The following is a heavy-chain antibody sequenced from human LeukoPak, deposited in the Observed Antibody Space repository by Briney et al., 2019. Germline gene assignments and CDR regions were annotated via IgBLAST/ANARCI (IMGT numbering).Heavy chain of an antibody. CDR1: GGSISSYY. D-gene: IGHD3-10*01. V-gene: IGHV4-59*01. CDR2: IYYSGST. J-gene: IGHJ6*03. CDR3: ARVPYYYGSGRNYYMDV. Sequence: SETLSLTCTVSGGSISSYYWSWIRQPPGKGLEWIGYIYYSGSTNYNPSLKSRVTISADTSKNQFSLKLSSVTAADTAVYYCARVPYYYGSGRNYYMDVWGKGTTVTVSS.